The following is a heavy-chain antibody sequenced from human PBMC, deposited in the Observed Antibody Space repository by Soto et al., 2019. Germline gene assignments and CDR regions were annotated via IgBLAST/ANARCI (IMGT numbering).Heavy chain of an antibody. CDR1: GGTFSSYT. J-gene: IGHJ6*03. CDR3: ARGPEEKYCSGGSCYSVDYYYYMDV. Sequence: VKVSCKASGGTFSSYTISWVRQAPGQGLEWMGRIIPILGIANYAQKFQGRVTITADKSTSTAYMELSSLRSEDTAVYYCARGPEEKYCSGGSCYSVDYYYYMDVWGKGTTVTAP. V-gene: IGHV1-69*02. CDR2: IIPILGIA. D-gene: IGHD2-15*01.